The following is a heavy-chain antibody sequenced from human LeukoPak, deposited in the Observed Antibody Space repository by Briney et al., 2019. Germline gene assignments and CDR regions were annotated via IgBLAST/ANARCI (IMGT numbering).Heavy chain of an antibody. CDR3: ARIAAAGTHNWFDP. Sequence: SVKVSCKASGGTFSSYAISWVRQAPGQGLEWMGGTIPIFGTANYAQKFQGRVTITADESTSTAYMELSSLRSEDTAVYYCARIAAAGTHNWFDPWGQGTLVTVSS. D-gene: IGHD6-13*01. CDR1: GGTFSSYA. J-gene: IGHJ5*02. CDR2: TIPIFGTA. V-gene: IGHV1-69*13.